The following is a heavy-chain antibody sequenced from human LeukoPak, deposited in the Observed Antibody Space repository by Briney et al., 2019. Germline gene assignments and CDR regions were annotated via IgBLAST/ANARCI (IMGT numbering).Heavy chain of an antibody. D-gene: IGHD4-23*01. J-gene: IGHJ4*02. CDR3: AREEGVDGTSGINN. CDR2: IWYNGNT. V-gene: IGHV3-33*01. Sequence: GGSLRLSCAASGFTFSTYGMHWVRQAPGKGLEWVSDIWYNGNTYYADSVKGRFTISRDNSKSTLYLQMNSLRAEDTAVYYCAREEGVDGTSGINNWGQGTLVIVSS. CDR1: GFTFSTYG.